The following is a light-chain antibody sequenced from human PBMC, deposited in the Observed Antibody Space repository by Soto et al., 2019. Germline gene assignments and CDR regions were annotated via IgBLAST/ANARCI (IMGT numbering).Light chain of an antibody. CDR3: SSYTTSGTLV. V-gene: IGLV2-14*01. CDR1: SSDVGGYNY. Sequence: QSALTQPASVSGSPGQSITISCTGTSSDVGGYNYVSWYQQHAGKAPKLMIYEVSNRPSGVSNRFSGSKSGNTASLTISGLQAEVEADYYCSSYTTSGTLVFGGGTKLTVL. J-gene: IGLJ2*01. CDR2: EVS.